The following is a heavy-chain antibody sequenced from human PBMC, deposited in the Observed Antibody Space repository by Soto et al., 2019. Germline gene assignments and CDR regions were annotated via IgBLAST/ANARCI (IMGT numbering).Heavy chain of an antibody. V-gene: IGHV4-39*01. CDR2: IYYSGST. Sequence: SETLSLTCTVSGGSISSSSYYWGWIRQPPGKGLEWIGSIYYSGSTYYNPSLKSRVTISVDTSKNQFSLKLSSVTAADTAVYYCARHSIGGYNFEPVGYFDYWGQGTLVTVSS. CDR3: ARHSIGGYNFEPVGYFDY. J-gene: IGHJ4*02. CDR1: GGSISSSSYY. D-gene: IGHD5-12*01.